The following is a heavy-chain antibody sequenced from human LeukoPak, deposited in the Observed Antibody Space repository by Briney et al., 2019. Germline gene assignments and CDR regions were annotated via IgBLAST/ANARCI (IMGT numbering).Heavy chain of an antibody. V-gene: IGHV4-34*01. Sequence: SETLSLTCAVYGGSFSGYYWSWIRQPPGKGLEWIGEINHSGSTNYNPSLKSRVTISVDTSKNQFSPKLSSVTAADTDVYYCASRLTIFGVVHLGAFDIWGQGTMVTVSS. CDR1: GGSFSGYY. CDR2: INHSGST. CDR3: ASRLTIFGVVHLGAFDI. D-gene: IGHD3-3*01. J-gene: IGHJ3*02.